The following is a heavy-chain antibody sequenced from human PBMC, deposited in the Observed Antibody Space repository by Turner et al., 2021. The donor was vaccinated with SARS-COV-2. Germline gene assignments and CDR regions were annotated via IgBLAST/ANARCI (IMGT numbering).Heavy chain of an antibody. Sequence: QVQLVQSGAEVKKPGASVKVSCKASGYTFTSYDLNWVRQATGQGLEWMGWMNPDSGNTAYAQKFQGRVTITRNTSISTAYMELSSLRSEDTAVYYCARGGYCSSTSCSPYWYFDLWGRGTLVTVSS. J-gene: IGHJ2*01. CDR2: MNPDSGNT. CDR1: GYTFTSYD. D-gene: IGHD2-2*01. V-gene: IGHV1-8*03. CDR3: ARGGYCSSTSCSPYWYFDL.